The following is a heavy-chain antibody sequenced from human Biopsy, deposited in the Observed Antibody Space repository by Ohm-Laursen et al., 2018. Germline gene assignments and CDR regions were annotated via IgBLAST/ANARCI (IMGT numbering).Heavy chain of an antibody. CDR1: GASVKTSGYF. CDR3: VREPKTGTAEAWYFDL. Sequence: SQTLSLTCCVSGASVKTSGYFWAWIRQRPGKGLEWIGYISYNERTLYNPSLTSRLAISFDTSNNRISLQLRSVSVADTAVYYCVREPKTGTAEAWYFDLWGRGSPVTVPS. J-gene: IGHJ2*01. CDR2: ISYNERT. D-gene: IGHD3-9*01. V-gene: IGHV4-31*03.